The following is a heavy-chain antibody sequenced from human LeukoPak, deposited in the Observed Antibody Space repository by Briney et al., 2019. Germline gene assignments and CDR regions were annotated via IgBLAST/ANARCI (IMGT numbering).Heavy chain of an antibody. D-gene: IGHD6-19*01. J-gene: IGHJ4*02. CDR1: GGSFSGYY. CDR3: ARGLLSGYSSGDYDY. V-gene: IGHV4-34*01. CDR2: INHSGST. Sequence: SEALSLTCAVYGGSFSGYYWSWIRQPPGKGLEWIGEINHSGSTNYNPSLKSRVTISVDTSKNQFSLKLSSVTAADTAVYYCARGLLSGYSSGDYDYWGQGTLVTVSS.